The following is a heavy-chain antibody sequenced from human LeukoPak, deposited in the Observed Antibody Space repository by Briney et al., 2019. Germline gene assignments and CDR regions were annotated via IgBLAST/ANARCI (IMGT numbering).Heavy chain of an antibody. Sequence: GESLKISCKGSGYSFNSYWIGWVRQMPGKGLEWMGIIYPGDSDTRYSPSFQGQVTISADTSISTSYLQWSSLRASDTAMYYCATPRDADSYYFDYWGQGTLVTVSS. CDR1: GYSFNSYW. CDR2: IYPGDSDT. CDR3: ATPRDADSYYFDY. D-gene: IGHD5-24*01. J-gene: IGHJ4*02. V-gene: IGHV5-51*01.